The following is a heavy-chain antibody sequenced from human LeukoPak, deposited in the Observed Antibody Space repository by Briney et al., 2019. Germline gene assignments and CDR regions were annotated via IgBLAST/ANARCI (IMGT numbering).Heavy chain of an antibody. CDR1: GFTFSSYA. CDR3: AKRLIQDYYGSGSYYPYTQDFDY. J-gene: IGHJ4*02. D-gene: IGHD3-10*01. Sequence: PGGSLRPSCAASGFTFSSYAMSWVRQAPGKVLEWVSAISGSGGSTYYADSVKGRFTISRDNCNNTLYLQMNSLRAEDTAVYYCAKRLIQDYYGSGSYYPYTQDFDYRGQGTLVTVSS. CDR2: ISGSGGST. V-gene: IGHV3-23*01.